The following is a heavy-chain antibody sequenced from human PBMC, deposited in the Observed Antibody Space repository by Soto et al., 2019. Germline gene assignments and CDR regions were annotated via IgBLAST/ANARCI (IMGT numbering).Heavy chain of an antibody. CDR2: INHSGST. V-gene: IGHV4-34*01. CDR3: AREPYCSSTSCYPDY. Sequence: SETLSLTCAVYGGSFSGYYWSWIRQPPGKGLEWIGEINHSGSTNYNPSLKSRVTISVDTSKNQFSLKLSSVTAADTAVYYCAREPYCSSTSCYPDYWGQGTLVTVSS. D-gene: IGHD2-2*01. CDR1: GGSFSGYY. J-gene: IGHJ4*02.